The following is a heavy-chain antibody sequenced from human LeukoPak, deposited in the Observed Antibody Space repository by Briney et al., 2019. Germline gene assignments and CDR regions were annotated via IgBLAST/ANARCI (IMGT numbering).Heavy chain of an antibody. CDR2: IYFSRNT. CDR1: GGSISDYH. V-gene: IGHV4-59*01. Sequence: KSSETLSLTCTVSGGSISDYHWTWIRQPPGKGLEWIGYIYFSRNTNYNPSLKGRVTISVGTSENEVSLKLGSVTAADTALYYCASCMPGYYSFNHWGQGTLVTVSS. CDR3: ASCMPGYYSFNH. D-gene: IGHD3-9*01. J-gene: IGHJ4*02.